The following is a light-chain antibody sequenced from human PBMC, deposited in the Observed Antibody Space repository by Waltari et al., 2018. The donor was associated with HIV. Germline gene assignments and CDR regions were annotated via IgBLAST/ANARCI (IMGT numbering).Light chain of an antibody. CDR2: GAS. CDR1: QSVNNN. J-gene: IGKJ1*01. V-gene: IGKV3-15*01. Sequence: DIVMTQSPATLSVSPGERATLSCRASQSVNNNLAWYQQKPGRAPRLLIYGASNRATGIPARFSGSGSRTEFTLTISSLQSEDFAVYYCQQYNNWPWTFGQGTKVEI. CDR3: QQYNNWPWT.